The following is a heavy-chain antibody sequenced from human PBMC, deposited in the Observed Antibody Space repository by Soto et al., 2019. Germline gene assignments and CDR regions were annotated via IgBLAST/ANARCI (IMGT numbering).Heavy chain of an antibody. V-gene: IGHV3-23*01. D-gene: IGHD3-3*01. CDR2: ISGSGGNT. Sequence: PGGSLRLSCAASGFTFSSYAMSWVRQAPGKGLEWVSAISGSGGNTYYADSVKGRFTISRDNSKNTLYLQMNSLRAEDTAVYYCANTPGVVYYYYGMDVWGQGTTVTVSS. CDR3: ANTPGVVYYYYGMDV. CDR1: GFTFSSYA. J-gene: IGHJ6*02.